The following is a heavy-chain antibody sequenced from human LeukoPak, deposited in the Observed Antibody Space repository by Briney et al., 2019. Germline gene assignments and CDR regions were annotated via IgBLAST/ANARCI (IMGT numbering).Heavy chain of an antibody. V-gene: IGHV1-8*01. CDR2: MNPNSGNT. CDR3: ARRYCSSTSCRFDP. Sequence: EASVKVSCKAFGYTFTSYDINWVRQATGQGLEWMGWMNPNSGNTDYAQKFQGRLTMTRNTSITTAYMELSSLRSEDTAVYYCARRYCSSTSCRFDPWGQGTLVTVSS. D-gene: IGHD2-2*01. CDR1: GYTFTSYD. J-gene: IGHJ5*02.